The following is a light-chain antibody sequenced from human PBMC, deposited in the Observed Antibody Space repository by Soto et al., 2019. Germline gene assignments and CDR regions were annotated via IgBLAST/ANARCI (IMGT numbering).Light chain of an antibody. Sequence: HSALTQPASVSGSPGQSITISCTGTSSDVGSYNLVSWYQQHPGKAPKLMIYEGSKRPSGVSNRFSGSKSGNTASLTISGLQAEDEADYYCCSYAGSSPWVFGGGTKLTVL. CDR2: EGS. V-gene: IGLV2-23*01. CDR1: SSDVGSYNL. CDR3: CSYAGSSPWV. J-gene: IGLJ3*02.